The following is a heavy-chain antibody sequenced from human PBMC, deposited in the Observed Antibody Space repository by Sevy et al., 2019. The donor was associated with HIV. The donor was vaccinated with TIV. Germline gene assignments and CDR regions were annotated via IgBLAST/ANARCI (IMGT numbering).Heavy chain of an antibody. Sequence: GGSLRLSCAASGFTFNTHAMTWVRQAPGKGLEWVSVISGPGLSTYYADSVKGRFTISRDNSKNTLYLQMNSLRAEDKATYYGAKALNPALESMIEVVLRTLKGFDVWGQGTMVTVSS. CDR1: GFTFNTHA. J-gene: IGHJ3*01. V-gene: IGHV3-23*01. CDR3: AKALNPALESMIEVVLRTLKGFDV. CDR2: ISGPGLST. D-gene: IGHD3-22*01.